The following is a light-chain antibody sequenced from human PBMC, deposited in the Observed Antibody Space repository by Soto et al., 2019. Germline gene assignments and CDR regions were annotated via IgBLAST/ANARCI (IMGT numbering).Light chain of an antibody. CDR1: SSNIGAGYD. J-gene: IGLJ3*02. CDR2: GNS. V-gene: IGLV1-40*01. Sequence: QSVLTQPPSVSGAPGQRVTSSCTGSSSNIGAGYDVHWYQQLPGTAPNLLIYGNSNRPSGVPDRFSGSKSGTSASLAITGLQAEDEADYYCQSYDSSLSGSVFGGGTKVTVL. CDR3: QSYDSSLSGSV.